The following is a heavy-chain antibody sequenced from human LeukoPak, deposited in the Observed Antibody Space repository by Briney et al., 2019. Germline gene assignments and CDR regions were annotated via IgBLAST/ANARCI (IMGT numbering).Heavy chain of an antibody. CDR3: ARDQSYYYDSSGLYWYFDL. J-gene: IGHJ2*01. Sequence: SETLSLTCTVSGGSISSYYWSWIRQPPGKGLEWIGYIYYSGSTNYNPSLNSRVTISVDTSKNQFSLKLSSVTAADTAVYYCARDQSYYYDSSGLYWYFDLWGRGTLVTVSS. CDR2: IYYSGST. V-gene: IGHV4-59*01. D-gene: IGHD3-22*01. CDR1: GGSISSYY.